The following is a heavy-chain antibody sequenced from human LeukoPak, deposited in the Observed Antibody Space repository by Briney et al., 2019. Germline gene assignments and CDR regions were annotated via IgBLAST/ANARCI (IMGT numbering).Heavy chain of an antibody. CDR1: GGSISSYY. Sequence: SETLSLTCTVSGGSISSYYWSWIRQPPGKGLEWIGYIYYSGSTNYNPSLKSRVTISVDTSKNQFSLKLSSVTAADTAVYYCARGPAPIRLRFLTAGYYYMDAWCKGTTVTVSS. D-gene: IGHD3-3*01. J-gene: IGHJ6*03. V-gene: IGHV4-59*12. CDR3: ARGPAPIRLRFLTAGYYYMDA. CDR2: IYYSGST.